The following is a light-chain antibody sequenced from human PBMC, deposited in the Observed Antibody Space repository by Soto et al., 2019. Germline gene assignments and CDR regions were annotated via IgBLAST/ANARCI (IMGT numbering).Light chain of an antibody. V-gene: IGKV1-39*01. CDR3: QQSYSTPFT. CDR1: QSISSY. J-gene: IGKJ4*01. CDR2: AAS. Sequence: DIQMTQSPSSLSASVGDRVTITCRASQSISSYLNWYQQKPGKAPKLLIYAASSLQSGVPLRFSGSGSGTDFTLTISSLRPEDFATYYCQQSYSTPFTFGGGTKLEIK.